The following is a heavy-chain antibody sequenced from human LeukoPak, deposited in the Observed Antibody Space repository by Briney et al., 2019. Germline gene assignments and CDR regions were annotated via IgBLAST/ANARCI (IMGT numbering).Heavy chain of an antibody. J-gene: IGHJ4*02. CDR3: ARGVYIAAAQYGY. D-gene: IGHD6-13*01. CDR2: IYYSGTT. Sequence: SETLSLTCTVSGGSIGTYSWNWIRQPPGKRLEWIGYIYYSGTTNYNPSLKSRVTILVDTSKNQFSLKLSSVTAADTAVYYCARGVYIAAAQYGYWGQGTLVTVSS. CDR1: GGSIGTYS. V-gene: IGHV4-59*01.